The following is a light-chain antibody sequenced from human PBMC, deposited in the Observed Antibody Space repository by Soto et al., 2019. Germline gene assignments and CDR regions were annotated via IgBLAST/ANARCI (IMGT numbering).Light chain of an antibody. CDR3: QQYNNWPPGT. J-gene: IGKJ2*01. V-gene: IGKV3-15*01. CDR2: GAS. Sequence: EIVMTQSPATLSVSPGERATLSCRASQSVSSNLAWYQQKPGQAPRLLIYGASTRATGISAMFSGSGSGTEFTLTISSLQSEDFAVYNCQQYNNWPPGTFGQGTKLEIK. CDR1: QSVSSN.